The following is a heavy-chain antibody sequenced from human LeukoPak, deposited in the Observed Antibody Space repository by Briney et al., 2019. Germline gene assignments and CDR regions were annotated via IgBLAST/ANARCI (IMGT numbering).Heavy chain of an antibody. CDR2: IYYSGST. J-gene: IGHJ4*02. D-gene: IGHD6-13*01. CDR1: GGSISSSSYY. V-gene: IGHV4-39*07. Sequence: SETLSLTCTVSGGSISSSSYYWGWIRQPPGKGLEWIESIYYSGSTYYNPSLKSRVTISVDTSKNQFSLKLSSVTAADTAVYYCARDVGYFDYWGQGTLVTVSS. CDR3: ARDVGYFDY.